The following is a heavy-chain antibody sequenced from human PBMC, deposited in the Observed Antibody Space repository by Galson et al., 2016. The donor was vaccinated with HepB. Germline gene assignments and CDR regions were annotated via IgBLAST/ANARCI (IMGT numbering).Heavy chain of an antibody. CDR3: ATVLPAGHYWYPHL. CDR2: IYKDGNT. V-gene: IGHV3-53*01. J-gene: IGHJ2*01. Sequence: SLRLSCAASGFSVSDSYMTWVRQAPGKGLDWVSIIYKDGNTFHAQFVKGRFTISRDNSKNSLDPQMSNVRAEDTAVYYCATVLPAGHYWYPHLWGRGTLVSVSS. CDR1: GFSVSDSY.